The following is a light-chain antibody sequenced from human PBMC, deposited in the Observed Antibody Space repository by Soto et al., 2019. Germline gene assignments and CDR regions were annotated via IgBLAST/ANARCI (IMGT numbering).Light chain of an antibody. J-gene: IGKJ1*01. CDR3: QQYNTLGM. CDR1: QSISTY. CDR2: EAS. Sequence: NPTSLYLSDLAASVGDRVTIACPASQSISTYLAWYQQQPGKAPXXLIYEASTLESGVPSRFSGGASGKFSPPTISVQHPDFAATDCCQQYNTLGMFGQGTKVEIK. V-gene: IGKV1-5*03.